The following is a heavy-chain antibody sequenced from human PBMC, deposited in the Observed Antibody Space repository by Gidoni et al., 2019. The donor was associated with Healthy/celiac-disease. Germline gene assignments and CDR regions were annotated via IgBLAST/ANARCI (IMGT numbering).Heavy chain of an antibody. CDR2: ISSSSSYI. D-gene: IGHD3-3*01. V-gene: IGHV3-21*01. CDR1: GFTFSSYS. Sequence: EVQLVESGGGLVKPGGSLRLSCAASGFTFSSYSMNWVRQAPGKGLEWVSSISSSSSYIYYADSVKGRFTISRDNAKNSLYLQMNSLRAEDTAVYYCARNQITIFGVVITGYYYYGMDVWGQGTTVTVSS. CDR3: ARNQITIFGVVITGYYYYGMDV. J-gene: IGHJ6*02.